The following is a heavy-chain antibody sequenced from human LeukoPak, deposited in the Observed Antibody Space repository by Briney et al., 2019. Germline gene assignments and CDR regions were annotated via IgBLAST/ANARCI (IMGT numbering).Heavy chain of an antibody. V-gene: IGHV3-73*01. J-gene: IGHJ4*02. CDR2: IRSKANSYAT. CDR1: GFTFSGSA. CDR3: TSGLSVRRSNNTPVDY. Sequence: GGSLRLSCTASGFTFSGSAMHWVRQASGKGLEWVGRIRSKANSYATVYAASVKGRFTISRDDSKNTAYLQMNSLKTEDTAVYYCTSGLSVRRSNNTPVDYWGQGTLVTVSS. D-gene: IGHD1-1*01.